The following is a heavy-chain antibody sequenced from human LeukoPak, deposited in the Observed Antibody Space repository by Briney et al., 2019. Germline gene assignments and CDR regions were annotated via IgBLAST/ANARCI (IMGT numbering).Heavy chain of an antibody. CDR2: ISSSGNTI. CDR1: GFTFSTYE. CDR3: ARDVGYDSSGQRDLL. D-gene: IGHD3-22*01. J-gene: IGHJ4*02. Sequence: PGGSLRLSCTASGFTFSTYEMNWVRQAPGKGLEWVSYISSSGNTIYYADSVKGRFTISRDNAKNSLYLQMNSLRAEDTAVYYCARDVGYDSSGQRDLLWGLGTLVIVSS. V-gene: IGHV3-48*03.